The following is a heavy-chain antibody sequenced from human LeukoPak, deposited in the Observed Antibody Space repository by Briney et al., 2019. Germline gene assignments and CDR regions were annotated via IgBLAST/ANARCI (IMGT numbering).Heavy chain of an antibody. J-gene: IGHJ2*01. D-gene: IGHD6-13*01. Sequence: PSQTLSLTCSVSGGSISSGGYYWSWIRQPPGKGLEWIGYIDYRGSTNYNSSLKSRVTISEDTSKYQFSLKLSSVTAADTAVYYCARLTYSSSRTSYWYFDLWGRGTLVTVSS. CDR3: ARLTYSSSRTSYWYFDL. CDR2: IDYRGST. CDR1: GGSISSGGYY. V-gene: IGHV4-61*08.